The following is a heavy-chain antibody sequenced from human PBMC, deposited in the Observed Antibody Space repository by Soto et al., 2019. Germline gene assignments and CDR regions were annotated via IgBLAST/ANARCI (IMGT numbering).Heavy chain of an antibody. V-gene: IGHV1-3*04. Sequence: QVQLVQSGAEVKKPGASVKVSCKASGYTFTDYAMHWVRQAPGQRLEWMGWISTGNGNTKYSQKFQGRVTITRDTSATTAYMELSSLRSEDTAVYYCAKGSQMWTPDYCGQGTLVTVSS. D-gene: IGHD2-21*01. CDR1: GYTFTDYA. CDR3: AKGSQMWTPDY. J-gene: IGHJ4*02. CDR2: ISTGNGNT.